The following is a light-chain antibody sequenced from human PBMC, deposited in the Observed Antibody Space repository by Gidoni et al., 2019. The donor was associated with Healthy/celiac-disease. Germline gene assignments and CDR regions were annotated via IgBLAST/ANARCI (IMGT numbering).Light chain of an antibody. CDR3: QQFNSYLFT. CDR2: DAS. V-gene: IGKV1-13*02. CDR1: QGISSA. Sequence: AIQLTQSPSSLSASVGDRVTITCRASQGISSALDWYQQKPGKAPKLLIYDASSLERGVPSRFSGSGSGTDFTLTISSLQPEDFATYYCQQFNSYLFTFGPXTKVDIK. J-gene: IGKJ3*01.